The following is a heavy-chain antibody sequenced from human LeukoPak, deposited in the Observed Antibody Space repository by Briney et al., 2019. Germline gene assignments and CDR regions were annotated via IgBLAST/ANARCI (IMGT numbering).Heavy chain of an antibody. CDR2: IYSDGTTT. V-gene: IGHV3-74*01. Sequence: GGSLRLSCAVSGSTFSSYWIHWVRQAPGKGLEWVSRIYSDGTTTSYADSVKGRFTISRDNAKNTLYLQMNSLRAEDTAVYYCSREQHGGRYFDFWGQGTLVTVSS. J-gene: IGHJ4*02. D-gene: IGHD3-16*01. CDR1: GSTFSSYW. CDR3: SREQHGGRYFDF.